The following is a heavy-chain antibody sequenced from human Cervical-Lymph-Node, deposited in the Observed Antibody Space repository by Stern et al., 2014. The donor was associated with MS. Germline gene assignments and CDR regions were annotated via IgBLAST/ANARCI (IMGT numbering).Heavy chain of an antibody. CDR1: GGSLSSSSYY. CDR3: ARFKYHDGRDYLRIFDF. Sequence: QVQLQESGPGLVKPSETLSLTCTVSGGSLSSSSYYWGWIRQPPGKGLEWIGSVYYSGSTHYNPSLKSRGTISVNATKTHSPLKLTSGTAADTAVYYCARFKYHDGRDYLRIFDFWGQGSLVTVSS. D-gene: IGHD3-22*01. V-gene: IGHV4-39*02. J-gene: IGHJ4*02. CDR2: VYYSGST.